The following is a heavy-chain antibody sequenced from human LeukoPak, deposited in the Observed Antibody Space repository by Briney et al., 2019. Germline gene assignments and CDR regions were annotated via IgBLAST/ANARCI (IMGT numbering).Heavy chain of an antibody. J-gene: IGHJ5*02. CDR3: AKGNWFAP. Sequence: SETLSLTCAVYGGSFSGYSWSWIRQPPGQGLEWIGEINFSGTTNYNPSLKSRVTMSVDTSRNQFSLKLSSVTAADTAVYYCAKGNWFAPWGRGTLVTVSS. CDR2: INFSGTT. V-gene: IGHV4-34*01. CDR1: GGSFSGYS.